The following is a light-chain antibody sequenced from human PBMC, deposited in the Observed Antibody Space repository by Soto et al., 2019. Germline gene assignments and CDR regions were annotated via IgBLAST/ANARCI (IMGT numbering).Light chain of an antibody. V-gene: IGKV3D-20*02. CDR3: QQRNDWPLT. J-gene: IGKJ5*01. Sequence: EVVLTQSPGTLSLSPGERATLSCRASQSVSSSCLAWYQQKPGQAPRLLVYDASTRATGIPARFSGRGSGTDFTLTISSLEPEDFAASYCQQRNDWPLTFGPGTRLEIK. CDR1: QSVSSSC. CDR2: DAS.